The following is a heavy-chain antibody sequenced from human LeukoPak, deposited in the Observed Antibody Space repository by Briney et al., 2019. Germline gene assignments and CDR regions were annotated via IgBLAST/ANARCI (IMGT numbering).Heavy chain of an antibody. D-gene: IGHD3-9*01. CDR3: ARVPRLLRYFDWLSRHFDY. J-gene: IGHJ4*02. Sequence: GGSLRLSCAASGFTFSSYAMSWVRQAPGKGLEWVSAISGSGGSTYYADSVKGRFTISRDNSKNTLYLQMNSLRAEDTAVYYCARVPRLLRYFDWLSRHFDYWGQGTLVTVSS. V-gene: IGHV3-23*01. CDR2: ISGSGGST. CDR1: GFTFSSYA.